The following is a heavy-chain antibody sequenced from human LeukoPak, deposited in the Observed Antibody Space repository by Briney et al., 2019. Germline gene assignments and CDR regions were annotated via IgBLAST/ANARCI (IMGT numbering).Heavy chain of an antibody. J-gene: IGHJ4*02. CDR1: GGSISRYY. V-gene: IGHV4-59*12. CDR3: ARGPNGAGYYFDY. CDR2: IYYSGST. Sequence: SETLSLTCTVSGGSISRYYWSWIRQPPGKGLKWIGYIYYSGSTYYNPSLKSRVTISVDTSKNQFSLKLSSVTAADTAVYYCARGPNGAGYYFDYWGQGTLVTVSS. D-gene: IGHD1-26*01.